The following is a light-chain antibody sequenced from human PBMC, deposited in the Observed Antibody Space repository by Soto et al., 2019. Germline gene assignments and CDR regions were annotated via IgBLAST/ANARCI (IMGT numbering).Light chain of an antibody. V-gene: IGLV7-46*01. CDR3: LVTYSGDRRV. CDR2: DTY. Sequence: QAVVTQEPSLTVSPGGTVTLTCGSSTGPVTSGHYPYWFQQKPGQAPRTLIYDTYKKYSCTPARFSGSLAGDNAALTLSGAQSEGEADYYCLVTYSGDRRVFAGGTKLNVL. CDR1: TGPVTSGHY. J-gene: IGLJ1*01.